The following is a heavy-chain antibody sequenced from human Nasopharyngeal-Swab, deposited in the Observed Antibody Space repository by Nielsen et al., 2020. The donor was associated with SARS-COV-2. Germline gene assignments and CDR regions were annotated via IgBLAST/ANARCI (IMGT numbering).Heavy chain of an antibody. CDR3: ARPRGGWAFDI. CDR1: GFTFSDYY. CDR2: ISTSGSTT. Sequence: GGSLRLSCAASGFTFSDYYMSWIRQAPGKGLEWVSYISTSGSTTSFADSVKGRFTISRDNAKNSLYLQMNSLRAEDTAVYYCARPRGGWAFDIWGQGTMVTVSS. D-gene: IGHD3-16*01. V-gene: IGHV3-11*01. J-gene: IGHJ3*02.